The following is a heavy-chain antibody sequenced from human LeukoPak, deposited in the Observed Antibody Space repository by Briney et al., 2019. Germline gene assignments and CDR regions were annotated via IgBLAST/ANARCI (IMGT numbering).Heavy chain of an antibody. J-gene: IGHJ5*02. CDR3: SQGHYPDAYRAGDCDYAS. CDR1: GFTFSSSA. Sequence: GGTLRLSCAASGFTFSSSAMSWGRQAPGKGLEWGSTISISGGSTYYADSSKGGFTISSDNSKTTLYLRMNSLTPEATAAVYCSQGHYPDAYRAGDCDYASWGQGSLVTVSS. V-gene: IGHV3-23*01. D-gene: IGHD2-21*02. CDR2: ISISGGST.